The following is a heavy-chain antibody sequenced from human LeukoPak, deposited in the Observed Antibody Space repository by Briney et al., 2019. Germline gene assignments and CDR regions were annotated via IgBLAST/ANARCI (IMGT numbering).Heavy chain of an antibody. V-gene: IGHV3-11*06. CDR3: AKQYCSGGRCHFDF. CDR2: ISGSSSYT. J-gene: IGHJ4*02. CDR1: GFTFSDYY. Sequence: GGSLRLSCAASGFTFSDYYMSWIRQAPGKGLEWVSYISGSSSYTDYADSVKGRLTISRDNDKNSLYLQMNSLRAEDTAVYYCAKQYCSGGRCHFDFWGQGTLVTVSS. D-gene: IGHD2-15*01.